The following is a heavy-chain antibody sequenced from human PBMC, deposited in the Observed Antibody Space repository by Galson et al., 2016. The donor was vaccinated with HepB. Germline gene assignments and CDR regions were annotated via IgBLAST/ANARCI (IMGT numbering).Heavy chain of an antibody. V-gene: IGHV1-3*01. CDR1: GYTFKTYA. CDR3: ARAGYYDESGYYTGLDY. J-gene: IGHJ4*02. CDR2: INAGNGIT. Sequence: SVKVSCKASGYTFKTYAFHWVRQAPGQGLECMGWINAGNGITKSSQNFQGRVTITRDTTASTVYMELSSLRPDDTAVYYCARAGYYDESGYYTGLDYWGQGTLVTVSS. D-gene: IGHD3-22*01.